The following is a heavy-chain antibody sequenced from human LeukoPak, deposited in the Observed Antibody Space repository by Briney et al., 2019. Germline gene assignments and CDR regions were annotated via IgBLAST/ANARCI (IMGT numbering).Heavy chain of an antibody. J-gene: IGHJ4*02. CDR2: ISYDGSNK. D-gene: IGHD3-9*01. CDR1: GFTFSNYG. Sequence: GGSLRLSCAASGFTFSNYGMHWVRQAPGKGLEWVAIISYDGSNKYYADSVKGRFTISRDNSKNTLYLQMNSLRAEDTAVYYCAKSCLDTYYDTLTGSDYWGQGTLVTVFS. V-gene: IGHV3-30*18. CDR3: AKSCLDTYYDTLTGSDY.